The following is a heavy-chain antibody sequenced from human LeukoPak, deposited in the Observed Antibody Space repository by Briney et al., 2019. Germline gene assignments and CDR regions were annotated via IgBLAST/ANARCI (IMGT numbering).Heavy chain of an antibody. V-gene: IGHV4-34*01. Sequence: SETLSLTCAVYGGSFSGYYWSWIRQPPGKGLEWIGETNHSGSTYYNPSLKSRVTISVDRSKNQFSLKLSSVTAADTAVYYCARARKVVPAYFDYWGQGTLVTVSS. D-gene: IGHD2-2*01. CDR2: TNHSGST. CDR3: ARARKVVPAYFDY. J-gene: IGHJ4*02. CDR1: GGSFSGYY.